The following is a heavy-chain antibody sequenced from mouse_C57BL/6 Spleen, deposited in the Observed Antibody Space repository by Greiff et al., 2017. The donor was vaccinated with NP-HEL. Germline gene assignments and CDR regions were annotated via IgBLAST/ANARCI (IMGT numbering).Heavy chain of an antibody. D-gene: IGHD1-1*01. CDR1: GYTFTSYW. V-gene: IGHV1-69*01. CDR2: IDPSDSYT. Sequence: VQLQQPGAELVMPGASVKLSCKASGYTFTSYWMHWVKQRPGQGLEWIGEIDPSDSYTNYNQKFKGKSTLTVDKSSSTAYMQLSSLTSEDFAVYYCAATVIARDYAMDYWGQGTSVTVSS. CDR3: AATVIARDYAMDY. J-gene: IGHJ4*01.